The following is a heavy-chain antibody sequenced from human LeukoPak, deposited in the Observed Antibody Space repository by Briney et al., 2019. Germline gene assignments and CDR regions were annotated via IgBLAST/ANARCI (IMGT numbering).Heavy chain of an antibody. J-gene: IGHJ4*02. V-gene: IGHV4-59*01. CDR1: GGSISSFF. CDR3: ARLAPGNYDILTGDPKVVFDY. CDR2: VHSSGST. D-gene: IGHD3-9*01. Sequence: SETLSLTCTVSGGSISSFFWSWIRQPPGKGLEWIGYVHSSGSTKYNPSLKSRLIISVDMSKSQFSLKLRSVSVADTAVYYCARLAPGNYDILTGDPKVVFDYWGQGALVTVSS.